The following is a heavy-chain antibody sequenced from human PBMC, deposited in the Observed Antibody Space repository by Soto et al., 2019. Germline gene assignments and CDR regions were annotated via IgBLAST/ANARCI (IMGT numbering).Heavy chain of an antibody. CDR2: MNPNSGNT. CDR1: GYTFTSYD. CDR3: ARQLRYCSGGSCYSHSYYYYYMDV. Sequence: VASVKVSCKASGYTFTSYDINWVRQATGQGLEWMGWMNPNSGNTGYAQKFQGRVTMTRNTSISTAYMELSSLRSEDTAVYYCARQLRYCSGGSCYSHSYYYYYMDVWGKGTTVTVSS. V-gene: IGHV1-8*01. J-gene: IGHJ6*03. D-gene: IGHD2-15*01.